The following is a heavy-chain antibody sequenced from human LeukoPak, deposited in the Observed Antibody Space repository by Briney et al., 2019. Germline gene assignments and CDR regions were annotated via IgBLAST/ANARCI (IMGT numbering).Heavy chain of an antibody. CDR2: IYYSGST. J-gene: IGHJ6*03. Sequence: SETLSLTCTVSGGSISSYYWSWIRQPPGKGLEWIGYIYYSGSTNYNPSLKSRVTISVDTSKNQFSLKLSSVTAADTAVYYCARVQYGTGTSFYYYYMDVWGKGTTVTVS. V-gene: IGHV4-59*01. CDR1: GGSISSYY. D-gene: IGHD1-1*01. CDR3: ARVQYGTGTSFYYYYMDV.